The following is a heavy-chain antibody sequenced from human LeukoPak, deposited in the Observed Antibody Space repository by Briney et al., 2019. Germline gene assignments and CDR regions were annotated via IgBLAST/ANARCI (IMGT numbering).Heavy chain of an antibody. CDR2: MNPNSGNT. D-gene: IGHD2/OR15-2a*01. V-gene: IGHV1-8*01. J-gene: IGHJ4*02. CDR3: ARATTWSCKFYYFDY. Sequence: ASVNVSCKSSGYTFTSYDINWVRQATGQGLAWMGWMNPNSGNTGYAQKFQGRVTINENTSISTTYIDLSRLRSQDTAVYYHARATTWSCKFYYFDYWAQGPLVSVSS. CDR1: GYTFTSYD.